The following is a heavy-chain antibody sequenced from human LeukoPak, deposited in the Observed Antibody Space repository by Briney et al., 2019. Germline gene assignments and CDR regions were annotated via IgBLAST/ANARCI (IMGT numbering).Heavy chain of an antibody. Sequence: SQTLSLTCAISGDSVSINSAAWNWIRQSPSRGLEWLGRTYYRSKWYNDYAVSVKSRITINPDTSKNQFSLQLNSVTPEDTAVYYCAREFFYSGYDTPLESWGQGTLVTVSS. CDR2: TYYRSKWYN. CDR1: GDSVSINSAA. D-gene: IGHD5-12*01. V-gene: IGHV6-1*01. CDR3: AREFFYSGYDTPLES. J-gene: IGHJ4*02.